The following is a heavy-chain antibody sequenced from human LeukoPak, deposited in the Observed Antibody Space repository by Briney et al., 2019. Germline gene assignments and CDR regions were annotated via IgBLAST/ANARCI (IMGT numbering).Heavy chain of an antibody. D-gene: IGHD5-18*01. Sequence: GGSLRLSCAASGFTFSSYSMNWVRQAPGKGLEWVSSISSSSSYIYYADSVKGRFTISRDNAKNSLYLQMNSLRAEDTAVYYCTRDRRGYNYGFGYLGQGAMVTVSS. CDR3: TRDRRGYNYGFGY. CDR1: GFTFSSYS. V-gene: IGHV3-21*01. J-gene: IGHJ4*02. CDR2: ISSSSSYI.